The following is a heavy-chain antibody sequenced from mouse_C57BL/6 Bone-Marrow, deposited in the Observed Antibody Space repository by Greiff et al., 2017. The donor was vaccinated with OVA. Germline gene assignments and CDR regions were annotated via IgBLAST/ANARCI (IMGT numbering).Heavy chain of an antibody. CDR2: IWRGGST. V-gene: IGHV2-2*01. D-gene: IGHD2-2*01. CDR3: ARNAIYGYDGWYFDV. Sequence: VKLMESGPGLVQPSQSLSITCTVSGFSLTSYGVHWVRQSPGKGLEWLGVIWRGGSTDYNAAFISRLSISKDNSKSQVSFKMNSLQADDTAIYYCARNAIYGYDGWYFDVWGTGTTVTVSS. J-gene: IGHJ1*03. CDR1: GFSLTSYG.